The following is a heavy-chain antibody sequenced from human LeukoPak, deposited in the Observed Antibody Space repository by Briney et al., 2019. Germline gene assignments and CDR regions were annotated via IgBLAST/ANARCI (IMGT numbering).Heavy chain of an antibody. CDR3: AKDPTNDYGDYYFDY. CDR2: ISGSGGST. D-gene: IGHD4-17*01. CDR1: GFAFSSYA. J-gene: IGHJ4*02. V-gene: IGHV3-23*01. Sequence: GGSLRLSCAASGFAFSSYAMSWVRQAPGKGLEWVSAISGSGGSTYYADSVKGRFTISRDNSKNTLYLQMNSLRAEDTAVYYCAKDPTNDYGDYYFDYWGQGTLVTVSS.